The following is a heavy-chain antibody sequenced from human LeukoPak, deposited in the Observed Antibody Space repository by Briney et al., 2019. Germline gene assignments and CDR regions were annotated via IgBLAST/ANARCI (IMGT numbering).Heavy chain of an antibody. V-gene: IGHV1-2*02. J-gene: IGHJ6*03. Sequence: ASVKVSCKASGYTFTGYYMHWVRQAPGQGLEWMGWINPNSGGTNYAQKFQGRVTMTRDTSISTAYMELSRLRSDDTAVCYCARHGRNYYYYYMDVWGKGTTVTVSS. CDR3: ARHGRNYYYYYMDV. CDR2: INPNSGGT. D-gene: IGHD2-15*01. CDR1: GYTFTGYY.